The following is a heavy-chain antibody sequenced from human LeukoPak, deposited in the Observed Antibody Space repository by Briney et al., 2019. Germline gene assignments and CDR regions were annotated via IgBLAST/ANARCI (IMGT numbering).Heavy chain of an antibody. CDR2: IYYSGGT. CDR1: GDPISSYY. J-gene: IGHJ5*02. CDR3: ARDPSHSGSYWFDP. Sequence: KPSETLSLTCTVSGDPISSYYWSWLRQPPGKALEGLGYIYYSGGTNYHPSLKSRVAISVDTSKNQFSLKLSSVTAADTAVYYCARDPSHSGSYWFDPWGQGTLVTVSS. V-gene: IGHV4-59*01. D-gene: IGHD1-26*01.